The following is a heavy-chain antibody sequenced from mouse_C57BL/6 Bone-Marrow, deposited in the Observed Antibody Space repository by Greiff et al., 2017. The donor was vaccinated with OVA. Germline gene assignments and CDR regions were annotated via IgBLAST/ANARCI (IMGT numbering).Heavy chain of an antibody. D-gene: IGHD1-1*01. CDR2: IYPRSGNT. CDR3: ARGYYYGSSYEDYYAMDY. CDR1: GYTFTSYG. V-gene: IGHV1-81*01. Sequence: VQLQQSGAELARPGASVKLSCKASGYTFTSYGISWVKQRTGQGLEWIGEIYPRSGNTYYNEKFKGKATLTADKSSSTAYMELRSLTSEDSAVYFCARGYYYGSSYEDYYAMDYWGQGTSVTVSS. J-gene: IGHJ4*01.